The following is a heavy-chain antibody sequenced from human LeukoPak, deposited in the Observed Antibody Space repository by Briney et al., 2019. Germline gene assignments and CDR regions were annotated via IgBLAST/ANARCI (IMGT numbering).Heavy chain of an antibody. V-gene: IGHV3-9*03. J-gene: IGHJ4*02. CDR2: ISWNSGSI. CDR1: GFTFDDYA. D-gene: IGHD4-17*01. CDR3: TKDMGPTVTTSYHDY. Sequence: GRSLRLSCAASGFTFDDYAMHWVRQAPGRVLEWVSGISWNSGSIGYADSVKGRFTISRDNAKNSLYLQMNSLRAEDMALYYCTKDMGPTVTTSYHDYWGQETLVTVPS.